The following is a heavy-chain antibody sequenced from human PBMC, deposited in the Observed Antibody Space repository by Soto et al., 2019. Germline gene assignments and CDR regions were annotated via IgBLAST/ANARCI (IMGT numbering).Heavy chain of an antibody. J-gene: IGHJ3*02. Sequence: QVQLQESGPGLVKPSQTLSLTCTVSGGSISSGDYYWSWIRQPPGKGLEWIGYIYYSGSTYYNTSLKSRVTISVDTSKHQFSLKLSSVTAADTAVYYCATNVVVTADDAFDIWGQGTMVTVSS. CDR2: IYYSGST. D-gene: IGHD2-21*02. V-gene: IGHV4-30-4*01. CDR3: ATNVVVTADDAFDI. CDR1: GGSISSGDYY.